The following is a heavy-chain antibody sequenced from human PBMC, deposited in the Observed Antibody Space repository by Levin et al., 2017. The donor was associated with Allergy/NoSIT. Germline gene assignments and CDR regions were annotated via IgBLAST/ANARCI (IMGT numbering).Heavy chain of an antibody. D-gene: IGHD2-8*02. CDR2: LSYDGNNK. V-gene: IGHV3-30-3*01. CDR1: GFLFSNYG. CDR3: ARVELETGVLRWGPKPPKNLAYFHY. Sequence: GGSLRLSCAASGFLFSNYGLHWVRQAPGKGLEWVASLSYDGNNKNYADSVMGRFSVSRDDSLKTLYLHMNSLTDEDTAVYYCARVELETGVLRWGPKPPKNLAYFHYWGQGTLVTVSS. J-gene: IGHJ1*01.